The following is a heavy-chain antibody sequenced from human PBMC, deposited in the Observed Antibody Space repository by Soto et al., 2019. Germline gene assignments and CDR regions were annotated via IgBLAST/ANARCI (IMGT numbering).Heavy chain of an antibody. D-gene: IGHD1-26*01. J-gene: IGHJ4*02. V-gene: IGHV3-21*01. CDR2: IGTSGSYI. CDR3: ARGSAFIGLDY. Sequence: GGSLRLSCAASGFTFGASALQWVRQAPGKGLEWVSSIGTSGSYIYDTDSVKGRFTISRDNTKDSLYLQMNSLRAEDTAIYYCARGSAFIGLDYWGQGTPVTVSS. CDR1: GFTFGASA.